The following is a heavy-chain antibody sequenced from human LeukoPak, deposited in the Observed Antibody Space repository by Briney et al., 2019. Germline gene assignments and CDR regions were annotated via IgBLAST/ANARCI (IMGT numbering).Heavy chain of an antibody. D-gene: IGHD3-22*01. CDR3: ARGWDYDSGGRPTAYVY. V-gene: IGHV1-69*06. CDR2: IIPIFGTA. J-gene: IGHJ4*02. Sequence: SVKVSCKASGYTFTGNHMHWVRQDPGQGLEWMGRIIPIFGTANYAQKFQGRVTITADKSTSTVYMELNSLKSEDTAVYYCARGWDYDSGGRPTAYVYWGQGTLVTVSS. CDR1: GYTFTGNH.